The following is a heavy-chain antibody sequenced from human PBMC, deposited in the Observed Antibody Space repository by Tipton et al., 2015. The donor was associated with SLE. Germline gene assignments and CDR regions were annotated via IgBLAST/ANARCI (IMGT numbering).Heavy chain of an antibody. CDR1: GGSFSGYY. V-gene: IGHV4-34*01. Sequence: TLSLTCTVYGGSFSGYYWSWIRQPPGKGLEWIGEINHSGSTNYNPSLKSRVTISVDTSKNQFSLKLSSVTAADTAVYYCARGRGGNSRSWFDPWGQETLVAVSS. CDR3: ARGRGGNSRSWFDP. D-gene: IGHD4-23*01. J-gene: IGHJ5*02. CDR2: INHSGST.